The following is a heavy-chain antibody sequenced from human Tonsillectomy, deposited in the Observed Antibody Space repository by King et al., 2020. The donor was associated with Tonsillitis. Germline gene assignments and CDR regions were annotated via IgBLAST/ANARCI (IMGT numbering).Heavy chain of an antibody. CDR2: ISWNSGSI. D-gene: IGHD6-19*01. V-gene: IGHV3-9*01. Sequence: QLVQSGGGLVQPGRSLRLSCAASGFTFDDYAMHWVRQAPGKGLEWVSGISWNSGSIGYADSVKGRFTISRDNAKNSLYLQMNSLRAEDTALYYCAKDQVSFEQWLAPTFDYWGQGTLVTVSS. J-gene: IGHJ4*02. CDR1: GFTFDDYA. CDR3: AKDQVSFEQWLAPTFDY.